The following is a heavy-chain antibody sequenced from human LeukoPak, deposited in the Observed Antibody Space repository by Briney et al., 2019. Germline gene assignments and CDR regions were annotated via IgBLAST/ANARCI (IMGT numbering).Heavy chain of an antibody. D-gene: IGHD2-2*01. CDR2: IYPGDSDT. V-gene: IGHV5-51*01. J-gene: IGHJ3*02. Sequence: PGESLKISCKGSGYSFTSYWIGWVRQMPGKGLEWMGIIYPGDSDTRYSPSFQGQVTISADKSISTAYLQWSSLKASDTAMYYCARHKLGCNNTNCYPVEEDAFDIWGQGTVVTVSS. CDR1: GYSFTSYW. CDR3: ARHKLGCNNTNCYPVEEDAFDI.